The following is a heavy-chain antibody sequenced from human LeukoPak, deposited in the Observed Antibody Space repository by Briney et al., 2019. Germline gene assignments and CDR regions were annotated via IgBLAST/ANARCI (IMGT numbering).Heavy chain of an antibody. CDR1: GFTFSSYG. CDR3: ARDDVMVYYYDSSGYYSVALSY. J-gene: IGHJ4*02. D-gene: IGHD3-22*01. V-gene: IGHV3-33*01. CDR2: IWYDGSNK. Sequence: PGRSLRLFCAASGFTFSSYGMHWVRQASGKGLEWVAVIWYDGSNKYYADSVKGRFTISRDNSKNTLYLQMNSLRAEDTAVYYCARDDVMVYYYDSSGYYSVALSYWGQGTLVAVSS.